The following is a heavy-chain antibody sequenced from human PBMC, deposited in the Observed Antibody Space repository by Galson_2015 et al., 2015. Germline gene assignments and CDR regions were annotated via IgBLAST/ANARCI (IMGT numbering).Heavy chain of an antibody. CDR1: GYSFTSYW. CDR2: IYPGDSDT. Sequence: QSGAEVTKPGESLQISCKGSGYSFTSYWIGWVRQMPGKGLEWMGIIYPGDSDTRYSPSFQGQVTISADKSISTAYLQWSSLKASDTAMYYCARRRRQLLREDWFDPWGQGTLVTVSS. J-gene: IGHJ5*02. D-gene: IGHD2-2*01. V-gene: IGHV5-51*03. CDR3: ARRRRQLLREDWFDP.